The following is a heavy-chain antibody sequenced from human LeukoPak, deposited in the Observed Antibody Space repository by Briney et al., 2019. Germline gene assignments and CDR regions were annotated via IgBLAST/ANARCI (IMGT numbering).Heavy chain of an antibody. CDR3: ARATYYYDGSGYYSGYYFDY. V-gene: IGHV4-34*01. Sequence: SETLSLACAVYGGSFSGYYWSWIRQPPGKGLEWIGEINHSGSTNYNPSLKSRVTISVDTSKSQFSLKLSSVTAADTAVYYCARATYYYDGSGYYSGYYFDYWGQGTLVTVSS. CDR1: GGSFSGYY. J-gene: IGHJ4*02. D-gene: IGHD3-22*01. CDR2: INHSGST.